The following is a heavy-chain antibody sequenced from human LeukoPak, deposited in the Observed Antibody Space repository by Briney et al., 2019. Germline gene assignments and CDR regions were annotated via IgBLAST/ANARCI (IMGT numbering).Heavy chain of an antibody. CDR3: ATAIPGIAVAGGLDYLDY. Sequence: PSETLSLTCTVSGGSISSYYWSWLRQPPGKGLEWIGYIYYSGSTNYNPSLKSRVTISVDTSKNQFSLKLSSVTAADTAVYYCATAIPGIAVAGGLDYLDYWGQGTLVTVSS. D-gene: IGHD6-19*01. J-gene: IGHJ4*02. V-gene: IGHV4-59*01. CDR2: IYYSGST. CDR1: GGSISSYY.